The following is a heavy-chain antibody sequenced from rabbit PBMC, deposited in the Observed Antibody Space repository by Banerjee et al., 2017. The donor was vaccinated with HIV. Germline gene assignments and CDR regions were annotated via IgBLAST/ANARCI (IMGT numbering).Heavy chain of an antibody. CDR2: IYAGKGTT. V-gene: IGHV1S7*01. CDR1: GFDISSYH. J-gene: IGHJ4*01. D-gene: IGHD4-1*01. Sequence: QSLEESGGGLVTPGGNLTLTCTASGFDISSYHMTWVRQAPGKGLEWIGIIYAGKGTTDYASWVNGRFTISSDNAQNTVDLQMNSLTAADTATYFCARDSSGWGYYFVLWGPGTLVTDS. CDR3: ARDSSGWGYYFVL.